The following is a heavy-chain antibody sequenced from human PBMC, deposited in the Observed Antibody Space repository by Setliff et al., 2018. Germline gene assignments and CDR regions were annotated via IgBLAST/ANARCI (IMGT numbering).Heavy chain of an antibody. J-gene: IGHJ4*02. Sequence: GGSLRLSCAASGFTVSSNDMSWVRQAPGKGLEWVSLLYDDGSTYYADSVKGRFTISRDISKNTLYLQMNSLRPEDTAVYYCAKDRGTGWYMVFNWGQGTLVTVSS. D-gene: IGHD6-19*01. CDR2: LYDDGST. V-gene: IGHV3-53*05. CDR3: AKDRGTGWYMVFN. CDR1: GFTVSSND.